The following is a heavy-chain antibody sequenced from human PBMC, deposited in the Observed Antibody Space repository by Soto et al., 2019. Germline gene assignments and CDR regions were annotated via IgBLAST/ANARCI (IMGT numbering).Heavy chain of an antibody. J-gene: IGHJ6*02. CDR2: ISAYNGNT. CDR3: ARDVSCCSSTSCYRVGYYYGMDV. CDR1: GYTFTSYG. Sequence: ASVKVSCKASGYTFTSYGISWVRQAPGQGLEWMGWISAYNGNTNYAQKLQGRVTMTTDTSTSTAYMELRSLRSDDTAVYYCARDVSCCSSTSCYRVGYYYGMDVWGQGTTVTVSS. D-gene: IGHD2-2*02. V-gene: IGHV1-18*04.